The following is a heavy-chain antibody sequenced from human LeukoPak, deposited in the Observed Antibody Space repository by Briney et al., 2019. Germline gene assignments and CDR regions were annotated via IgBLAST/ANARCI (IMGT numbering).Heavy chain of an antibody. D-gene: IGHD3-9*01. CDR1: GFTFSSYA. J-gene: IGHJ4*02. V-gene: IGHV3-23*01. CDR2: ISGSGGST. Sequence: GGSLRLSCAASGFTFSSYAMSWVRQAPGKGLEWVSAISGSGGSTYYADSVKGRFTISRDNSKNTLYLQMNSLRAEDTAVYYCAKRGIDLRYFDWLLYYWGQGTLVTVSS. CDR3: AKRGIDLRYFDWLLYY.